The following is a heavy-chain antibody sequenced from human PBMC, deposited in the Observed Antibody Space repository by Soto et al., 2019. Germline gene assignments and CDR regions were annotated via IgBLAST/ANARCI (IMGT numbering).Heavy chain of an antibody. J-gene: IGHJ5*02. D-gene: IGHD6-6*01. CDR3: AREYSSSSRGMPNWFDP. Sequence: SETLSLTCTVSGGSISSYYWSWIRQPPGKGLEWIGYIYYSGSTNYNPSLKSRVTKSVDTSKNQFSLKLSSVTAADTAVYYCAREYSSSSRGMPNWFDPWGQGTLVTVSS. V-gene: IGHV4-59*01. CDR1: GGSISSYY. CDR2: IYYSGST.